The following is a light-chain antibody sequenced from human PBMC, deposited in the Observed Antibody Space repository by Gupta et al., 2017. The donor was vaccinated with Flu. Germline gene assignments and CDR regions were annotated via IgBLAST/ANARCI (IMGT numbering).Light chain of an antibody. V-gene: IGKV3-15*01. CDR3: QQYNNWPPLT. CDR2: GAS. CDR1: QSVSSN. J-gene: IGKJ4*01. Sequence: DIVMPQSPATLSVSPGERAPLSCRASQSVSSNLAWYQQKPGQAPRLLIYGASTRATGIPARFSGSGSGTEFTLTISSLQSEDFAVYYCQQYNNWPPLTFGGGTKVEIK.